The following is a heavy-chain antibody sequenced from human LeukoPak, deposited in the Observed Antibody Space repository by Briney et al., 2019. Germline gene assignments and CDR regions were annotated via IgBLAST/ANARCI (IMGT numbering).Heavy chain of an antibody. V-gene: IGHV4-59*08. J-gene: IGHJ4*02. Sequence: SETLSLTCTVSGGSISSYYWSWIRQPPGKGLEWIGYIYYSGSTNYNPSLKSRVTISVDTSKNQFSLKLSSVTAADTAVYYCARLSPTDYEDYWGQGTLVTVSS. D-gene: IGHD4-17*01. CDR1: GGSISSYY. CDR2: IYYSGST. CDR3: ARLSPTDYEDY.